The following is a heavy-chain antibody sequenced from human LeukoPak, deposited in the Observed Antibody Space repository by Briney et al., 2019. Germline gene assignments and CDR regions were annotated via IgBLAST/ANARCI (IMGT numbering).Heavy chain of an antibody. D-gene: IGHD1-1*01. Sequence: PGGSLRLSCTASGFPFIEYSMDWVRQAPGKGPEWISYIGIDSGNTKYADSVRGRFTLSADKAKNSLYLQMKSLRVKDTAVYYCARDHNFAFDNWGQGTLVSVAS. CDR1: GFPFIEYS. J-gene: IGHJ4*02. CDR3: ARDHNFAFDN. CDR2: IGIDSGNT. V-gene: IGHV3-48*01.